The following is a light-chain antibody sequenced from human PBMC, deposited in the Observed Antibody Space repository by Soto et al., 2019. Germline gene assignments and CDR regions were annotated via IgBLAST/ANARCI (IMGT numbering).Light chain of an antibody. CDR2: GAS. CDR3: QQYDSSPPT. J-gene: IGKJ1*01. Sequence: EIVLTQSPGTLSLSPGERATLSCRASQSVNSVYLAWYQQKPGQAPRLLIYGASSRATGIPDRFSGSGSGTDFTLTISRLDPEDFAVYFCQQYDSSPPTFGQGPKVAIK. CDR1: QSVNSVY. V-gene: IGKV3-20*01.